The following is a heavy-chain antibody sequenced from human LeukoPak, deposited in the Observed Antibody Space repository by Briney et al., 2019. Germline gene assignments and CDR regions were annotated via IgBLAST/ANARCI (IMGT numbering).Heavy chain of an antibody. J-gene: IGHJ6*04. D-gene: IGHD3-10*01. CDR3: ARDRTGSGCMDV. V-gene: IGHV1-69*13. CDR1: GGTFSSYA. Sequence: SVKVSCKASGGTFSSYAISWVRQARGQGLEWMGGIIPIFGTANYAQKFQGRVTITADESTSTAYMELSSLRSEDTAVYYCARDRTGSGCMDVWGKGTTVTVSS. CDR2: IIPIFGTA.